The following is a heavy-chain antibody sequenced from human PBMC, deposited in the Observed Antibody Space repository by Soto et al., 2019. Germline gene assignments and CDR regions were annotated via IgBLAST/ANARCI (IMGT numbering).Heavy chain of an antibody. Sequence: PGGSLRLSCAASGFTCSSYSMNWVRQAPGKGLEWVSYISSSSSTIYYADSVKGRFTISRDNAKNSLYLQMNSLRDEDTAVYYCARDLVGHYDFWSGRTNLFDYWGQGTLVTVSS. J-gene: IGHJ4*02. D-gene: IGHD3-3*01. CDR1: GFTCSSYS. CDR2: ISSSSSTI. V-gene: IGHV3-48*02. CDR3: ARDLVGHYDFWSGRTNLFDY.